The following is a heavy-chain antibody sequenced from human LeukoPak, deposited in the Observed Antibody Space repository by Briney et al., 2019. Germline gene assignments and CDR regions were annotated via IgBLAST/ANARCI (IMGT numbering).Heavy chain of an antibody. V-gene: IGHV3-43*01. J-gene: IGHJ4*02. CDR2: ISWDGGST. D-gene: IGHD5-18*01. CDR1: GFTFDDYT. Sequence: PGGSLRLSCAASGFTFDDYTMHWVRQAPGKGLGWVSLISWDGGSTYYADSVKGRFTISRDNAKNSLYLQMNSLRAEDTAVYYCARDDGYSYGPDYWGQGTLVTVSS. CDR3: ARDDGYSYGPDY.